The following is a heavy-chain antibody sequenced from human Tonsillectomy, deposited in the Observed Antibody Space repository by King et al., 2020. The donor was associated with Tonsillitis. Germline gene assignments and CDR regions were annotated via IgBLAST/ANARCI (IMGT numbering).Heavy chain of an antibody. CDR3: ARVDSSESYDY. CDR1: GGSFSGYY. D-gene: IGHD6-6*01. J-gene: IGHJ4*02. V-gene: IGHV4-34*01. CDR2: ISHGGST. Sequence: VQLQQWGAGLLKPSETLSLTCAVYGGSFSGYYWSWIRQPPGEGLEWIGEISHGGSTNYNPSLKSRVTISEDTSKNPFSLRLTSLTAADTAVYYCARVDSSESYDYWGQGTLVTVSS.